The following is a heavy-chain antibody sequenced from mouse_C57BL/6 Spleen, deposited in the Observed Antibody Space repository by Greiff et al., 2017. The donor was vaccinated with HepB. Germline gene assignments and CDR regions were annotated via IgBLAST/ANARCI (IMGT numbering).Heavy chain of an antibody. Sequence: QVQLQQSGPELVKPGASVKISCKASGYSFTSYYIHWVKQRPGQGLEWIGWIYPGSGNTKYNEKFKGKATLTADTSSSNAYMQLSSLTSEDSAVYYCAREHYYGSSDYWGQGTTLTVSS. J-gene: IGHJ2*01. CDR2: IYPGSGNT. D-gene: IGHD1-1*01. V-gene: IGHV1-66*01. CDR1: GYSFTSYY. CDR3: AREHYYGSSDY.